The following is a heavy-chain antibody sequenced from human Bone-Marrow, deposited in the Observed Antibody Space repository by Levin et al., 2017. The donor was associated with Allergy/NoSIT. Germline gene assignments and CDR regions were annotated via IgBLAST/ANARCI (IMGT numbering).Heavy chain of an antibody. D-gene: IGHD6-13*01. J-gene: IGHJ3*02. Sequence: PGGSLRLSCAASGFTFDDYAMHWVRQAPGKGLEWVSGISWNSGSIGYADSVKGRFTISRDNAKNSLYLQMNSLRAEDTALYYCAKDMVAAAGSAFDIWGQGTMVTVSS. V-gene: IGHV3-9*01. CDR3: AKDMVAAAGSAFDI. CDR2: ISWNSGSI. CDR1: GFTFDDYA.